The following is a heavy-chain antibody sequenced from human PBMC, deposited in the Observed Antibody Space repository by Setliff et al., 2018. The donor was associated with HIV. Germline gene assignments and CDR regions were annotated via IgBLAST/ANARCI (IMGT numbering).Heavy chain of an antibody. D-gene: IGHD3-3*01. CDR3: TRVDYDFWSGPMTRYYFDY. CDR2: MRGEARGVTT. Sequence: PGGSLRLSCTGSGFSFDDQTMSWVRQAPGKGLEWVGIMRGEARGVTTEYAASVKGRFTISRDDSKSIAYLQMNSLKTEDTAVYYCTRVDYDFWSGPMTRYYFDYWGQGTLVTVSS. V-gene: IGHV3-49*04. CDR1: GFSFDDQT. J-gene: IGHJ4*02.